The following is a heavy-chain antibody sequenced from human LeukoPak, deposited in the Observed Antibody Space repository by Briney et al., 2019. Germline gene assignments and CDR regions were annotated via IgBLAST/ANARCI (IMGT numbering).Heavy chain of an antibody. CDR3: ARGGKSQWDPFDY. CDR1: GYTFTGYY. Sequence: ASVKVSCKASGYTFTGYYMHWVRQAPVQGLEWMGWINPNSGGTNYAQKFQGRVTMTRDTSISTAYMELSGLRSDDTAVYSCARGGKSQWDPFDYWGQGTLITVSS. V-gene: IGHV1-2*02. CDR2: INPNSGGT. J-gene: IGHJ4*02. D-gene: IGHD1-26*01.